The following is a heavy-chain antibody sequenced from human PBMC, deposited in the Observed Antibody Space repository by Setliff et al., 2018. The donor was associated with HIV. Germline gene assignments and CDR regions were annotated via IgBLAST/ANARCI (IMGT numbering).Heavy chain of an antibody. Sequence: ASVKVSCKASEYTFTDFYVHWVRQAPGQGLEWMGRINPKSGGTNYAQNFQGRVTMTRDTSRKTAYMELKRLTSDDTAVYYCAMGNSSWPYAFDFWGQGTMVTVS. D-gene: IGHD6-13*01. J-gene: IGHJ3*01. CDR2: INPKSGGT. V-gene: IGHV1-2*06. CDR3: AMGNSSWPYAFDF. CDR1: EYTFTDFY.